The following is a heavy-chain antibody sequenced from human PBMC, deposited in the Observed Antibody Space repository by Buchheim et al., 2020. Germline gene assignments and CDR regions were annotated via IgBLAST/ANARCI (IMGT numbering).Heavy chain of an antibody. CDR2: IYTSGST. CDR1: GGSISSYY. J-gene: IGHJ5*02. D-gene: IGHD5-18*01. Sequence: QVQLQESGPGLVKPSETLSLTCTVSGGSISSYYWSWIRQPAGKGLEWIGRIYTSGSTNYNPSLKSRVTMSVDTSMNQFSLKLSSVTAADTAVYYCARDATPRGYSYGMGVNWFDPWGQGTL. CDR3: ARDATPRGYSYGMGVNWFDP. V-gene: IGHV4-4*07.